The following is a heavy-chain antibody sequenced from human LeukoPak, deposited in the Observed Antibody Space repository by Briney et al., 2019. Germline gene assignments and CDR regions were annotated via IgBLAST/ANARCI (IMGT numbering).Heavy chain of an antibody. CDR3: AGAYGTYLHFDY. J-gene: IGHJ4*02. Sequence: SQTLSLTCAISGDSVSSNSAAWTWIRQSPSRGLEWLGRTYYRSKWYNEYAASVKSRLSITPDTSKNHFSLQLNFVTPEDTATYYCAGAYGTYLHFDYWGQGSLVTVSS. V-gene: IGHV6-1*01. CDR1: GDSVSSNSAA. CDR2: TYYRSKWYN. D-gene: IGHD4-17*01.